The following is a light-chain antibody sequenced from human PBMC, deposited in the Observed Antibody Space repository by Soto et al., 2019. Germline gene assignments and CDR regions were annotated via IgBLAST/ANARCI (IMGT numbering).Light chain of an antibody. CDR3: QQYYSYPRT. J-gene: IGKJ1*01. CDR2: AAS. V-gene: IGKV1-8*01. CDR1: QGISTY. Sequence: AIQLTQSPSSLSASVGDRVTITCPASQGISTYLAWYQQKPGKAPKLVIYAASTLQRGVPSRFRGSGAGTDFTLTISCLKSEDFATYYCQQYYSYPRTFGQGTKVDIK.